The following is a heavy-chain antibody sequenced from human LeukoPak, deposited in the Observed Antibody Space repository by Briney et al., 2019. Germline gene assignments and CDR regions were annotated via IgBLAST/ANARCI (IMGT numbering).Heavy chain of an antibody. CDR3: VKKGQADDDGKPD. CDR2: IYSGGST. CDR1: GFTVSSNY. D-gene: IGHD1-1*01. J-gene: IGHJ4*02. Sequence: GGSLRLSCAASGFTVSSNYMSWVRQAPGKGLEWVSVIYSGGSTYYADSVKGRFTISRDNSKNTLYLQMNNLRADDTAVYYCVKKGQADDDGKPDWGQGTLVTVSS. V-gene: IGHV3-53*01.